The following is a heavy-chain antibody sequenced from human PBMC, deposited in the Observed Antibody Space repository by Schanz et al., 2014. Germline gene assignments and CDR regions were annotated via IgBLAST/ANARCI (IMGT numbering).Heavy chain of an antibody. V-gene: IGHV1-2*06. Sequence: QVPLVQSGAEVKKPGASVKVSCKASGYSFTDFYINWVRQAPGQGLEWMGRIKPNSGDTSYAQKFQGRVTMTPDTSINTAYMELSRLTSDDTAVYYCARVAYCSGGYCYSGDHWGQGTLVTVSS. D-gene: IGHD2-15*01. J-gene: IGHJ4*02. CDR2: IKPNSGDT. CDR1: GYSFTDFY. CDR3: ARVAYCSGGYCYSGDH.